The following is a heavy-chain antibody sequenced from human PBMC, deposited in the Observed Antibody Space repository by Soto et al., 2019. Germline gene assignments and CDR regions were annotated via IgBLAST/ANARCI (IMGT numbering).Heavy chain of an antibody. CDR3: ARTGPLCWRSSTSCSASFDY. Sequence: SETLSLTCAVYGGSFSGYYWSWIRQPPGKGLEWIGEINHSGSTNYNPSLKSRVTISVDTSKNQFSLKLSSVTAADTAVYYCARTGPLCWRSSTSCSASFDYWGQGTLVTVSS. CDR1: GGSFSGYY. D-gene: IGHD2-2*01. V-gene: IGHV4-34*01. J-gene: IGHJ4*02. CDR2: INHSGST.